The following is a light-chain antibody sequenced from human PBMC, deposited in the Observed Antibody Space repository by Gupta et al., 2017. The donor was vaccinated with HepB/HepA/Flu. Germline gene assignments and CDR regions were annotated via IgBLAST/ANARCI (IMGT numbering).Light chain of an antibody. CDR3: CSYAGSYTFGRWV. Sequence: QSALTQPRSVSGSPGQSVTISCTGNSSDVGGYNSVSWYQQHPGKAPKLMIYDVSLRPSGVPDRFSGSKSGNSSSLTISGLQAEDEANYYCCSYAGSYTFGRWVFGGGTKLTVL. CDR1: SSDVGGYNS. J-gene: IGLJ3*02. V-gene: IGLV2-11*01. CDR2: DVS.